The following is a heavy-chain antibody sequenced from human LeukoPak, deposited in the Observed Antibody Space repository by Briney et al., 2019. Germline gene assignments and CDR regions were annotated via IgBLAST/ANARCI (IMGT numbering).Heavy chain of an antibody. CDR3: ARGLGFYYDSSGNYYVGYFDY. CDR1: GFTFYTYS. J-gene: IGHJ4*02. CDR2: ISGSSSYI. D-gene: IGHD3-22*01. Sequence: GGSLRLSCAASGFTFYTYSINWVRQAPGKGLEWVSSISGSSSYIYYADSARGRFTISRDNAKNSLYLQMNSLRAEDTAVYYCARGLGFYYDSSGNYYVGYFDYWGQGTPVTVSS. V-gene: IGHV3-21*01.